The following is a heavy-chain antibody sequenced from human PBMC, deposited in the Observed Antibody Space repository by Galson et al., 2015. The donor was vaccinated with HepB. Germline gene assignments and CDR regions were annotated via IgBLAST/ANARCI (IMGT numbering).Heavy chain of an antibody. Sequence: SVKVSCKAPGYTFTSYGISWMRQAPGQGLEWMGWISAYNGNRNYAQKFQGRVTMTTDTSTSTAYMDLRSLKSDDTAVYFCARVTQWLVPPFDYWGQGTVVTVSS. D-gene: IGHD6-19*01. CDR3: ARVTQWLVPPFDY. CDR1: GYTFTSYG. V-gene: IGHV1-18*01. CDR2: ISAYNGNR. J-gene: IGHJ4*02.